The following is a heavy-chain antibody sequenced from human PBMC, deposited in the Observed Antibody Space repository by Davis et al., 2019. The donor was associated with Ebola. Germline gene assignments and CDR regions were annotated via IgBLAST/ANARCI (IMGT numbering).Heavy chain of an antibody. CDR1: GYTFTSYY. Sequence: ASVKVSCKASGYTFTSYYMHWVRQAPGQGLEWMGWMNPNSGNTGYAQKFQGRVTMTRNTSISTAYMELSSLRSEDTAVYYCARSPMGGMDVWGQGTTVTVSS. CDR3: ARSPMGGMDV. D-gene: IGHD3-10*01. CDR2: MNPNSGNT. J-gene: IGHJ6*02. V-gene: IGHV1-8*02.